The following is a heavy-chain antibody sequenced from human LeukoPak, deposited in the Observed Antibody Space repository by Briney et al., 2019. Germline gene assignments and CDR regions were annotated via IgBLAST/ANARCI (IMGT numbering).Heavy chain of an antibody. V-gene: IGHV3-23*01. CDR3: AKEGAASSGWYGDAFDI. Sequence: GGSLRLSCAASGFTFSSYAMSWVRQAPGKGLEWVSAISGSGGSTYYADSVKGRFTISRDNSKNTLYLQMNSLRAEDTAVYYCAKEGAASSGWYGDAFDIWGQGTTVTVSS. J-gene: IGHJ3*02. CDR1: GFTFSSYA. CDR2: ISGSGGST. D-gene: IGHD6-19*01.